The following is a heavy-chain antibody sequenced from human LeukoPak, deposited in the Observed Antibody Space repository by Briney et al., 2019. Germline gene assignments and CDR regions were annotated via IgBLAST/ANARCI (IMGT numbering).Heavy chain of an antibody. CDR3: ARAEREQLAQWDY. Sequence: SVKVSCKASGGTFSSYAISWVRRAPGQGLEWVGRIIPIFGTANYAQKFQGRVTITTDESTSTAYMELSSLRSEDTAVYYCARAEREQLAQWDYWGQGTLVTVSS. V-gene: IGHV1-69*05. J-gene: IGHJ4*02. CDR2: IIPIFGTA. D-gene: IGHD6-6*01. CDR1: GGTFSSYA.